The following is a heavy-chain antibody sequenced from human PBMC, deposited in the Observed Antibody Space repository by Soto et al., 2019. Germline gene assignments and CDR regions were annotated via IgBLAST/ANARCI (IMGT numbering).Heavy chain of an antibody. CDR1: GFTFNSYA. V-gene: IGHV3-23*01. J-gene: IGHJ6*02. CDR2: ITGCDTGT. Sequence: EVQLLESGGGLVQPGGSLRLSCAASGFTFNSYAMSWVRQAPGKGLEWVSTITGCDTGTYYADSVKGRFLISRDSSKTTLYLQMNSLRAEDTAAYFCAKNVWSGYPPLGMDVWGQGTTVTVSS. CDR3: AKNVWSGYPPLGMDV. D-gene: IGHD3-3*01.